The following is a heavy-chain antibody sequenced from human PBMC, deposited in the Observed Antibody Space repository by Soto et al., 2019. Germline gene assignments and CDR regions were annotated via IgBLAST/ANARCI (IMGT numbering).Heavy chain of an antibody. CDR2: IDPSGGST. CDR1: GYTFTSYY. J-gene: IGHJ3*02. CDR3: ARAYVPLNDAFDI. D-gene: IGHD2-2*01. Sequence: GASVKVSCKASGYTFTSYYMHWVRQAPGQGLEWMGIIDPSGGSTSYAQKFQGRVTMTRDTSTSTVYMELSSLRSEDTAVYYCARAYVPLNDAFDIWGQGTMVTVSS. V-gene: IGHV1-46*01.